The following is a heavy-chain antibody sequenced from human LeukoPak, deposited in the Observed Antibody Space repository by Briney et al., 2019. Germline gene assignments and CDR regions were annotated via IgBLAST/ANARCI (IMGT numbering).Heavy chain of an antibody. CDR2: IIPILGIA. Sequence: SVKVSCKASGGTFSSYAISWVRQAPGRGLEWMGRIIPILGIANYAQKFQGRVTITADKSTSTAYMELSSLRSEDTAVYYCASDPTYQAYCGGDCYPFWGQGTLVTVSS. V-gene: IGHV1-69*04. J-gene: IGHJ4*02. CDR1: GGTFSSYA. CDR3: ASDPTYQAYCGGDCYPF. D-gene: IGHD2-21*02.